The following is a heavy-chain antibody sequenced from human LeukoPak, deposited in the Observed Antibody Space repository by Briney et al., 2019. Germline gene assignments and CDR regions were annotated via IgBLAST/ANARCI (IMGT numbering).Heavy chain of an antibody. V-gene: IGHV4-59*01. CDR1: GGTISSYY. CDR3: ARAGYSYEPFGY. D-gene: IGHD5-18*01. Sequence: SETLSLTCTVSGGTISSYYWSWIPQPPGKGLEWIGYIYYSGSTNYNPSLKSRVTISVDTSKNQFSLKLSSVAAADTAVYYCARAGYSYEPFGYWGQGTLVTVSS. J-gene: IGHJ4*02. CDR2: IYYSGST.